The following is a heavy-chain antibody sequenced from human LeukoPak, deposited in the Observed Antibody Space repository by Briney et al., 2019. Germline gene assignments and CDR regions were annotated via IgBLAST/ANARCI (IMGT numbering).Heavy chain of an antibody. D-gene: IGHD1-14*01. CDR1: GCTVITND. CDR2: LYSDGNT. Sequence: GGSLTLSCAASGCTVITNDMTWVRQAPGKGLDWVSVLYSDGNTKYADSVQGRFTISRDNSKNTLYLEMNSLSPDDTAVYYCARGVEPLAANTLAYWGQGTLVTVSS. V-gene: IGHV3-53*01. CDR3: ARGVEPLAANTLAY. J-gene: IGHJ4*02.